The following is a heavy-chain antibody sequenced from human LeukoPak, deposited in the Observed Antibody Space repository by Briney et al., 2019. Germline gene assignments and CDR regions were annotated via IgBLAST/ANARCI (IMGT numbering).Heavy chain of an antibody. V-gene: IGHV1-24*01. J-gene: IGHJ5*02. Sequence: ASVKVSCKASGYTFTSYGISWVRQAPGKGLEWMGGFDPEDGETIYAQKFQGRVTMTEDTSTDTAYMELSSLRSEDTAVYYCATVLQLWESNWFDPWGQGTLVTVSS. CDR3: ATVLQLWESNWFDP. CDR2: FDPEDGET. D-gene: IGHD5-18*01. CDR1: GYTFTSYG.